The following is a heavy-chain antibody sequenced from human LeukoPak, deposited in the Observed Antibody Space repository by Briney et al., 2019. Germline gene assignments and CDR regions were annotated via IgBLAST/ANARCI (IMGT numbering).Heavy chain of an antibody. CDR1: GYTFTSYG. D-gene: IGHD3-10*01. CDR2: ISPYNGNT. CDR3: ARVSMVRGVIIMYHFDY. Sequence: ASVKVSCKASGYTFTSYGISWVRQAPGQGPEWMGWISPYNGNTNYAQKVQGRVTMTTDTSTSTAYMELRSLRSDDTAVYYCARVSMVRGVIIMYHFDYWGQGTLVTVSS. J-gene: IGHJ4*02. V-gene: IGHV1-18*01.